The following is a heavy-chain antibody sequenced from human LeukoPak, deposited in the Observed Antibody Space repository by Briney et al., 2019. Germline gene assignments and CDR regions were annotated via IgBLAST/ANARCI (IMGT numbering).Heavy chain of an antibody. J-gene: IGHJ3*02. Sequence: SETLSLTCAVSGGSISSGGYSWSWVRQPPGKGLEWIGYIYHTGSTYYNPSLKSRVTISVDMSKNQFSLKLRSVTAADTAVYYCARVHDYVWGSYQGAFDIWGQGTMVTVSS. D-gene: IGHD3-16*01. V-gene: IGHV4-30-2*01. CDR3: ARVHDYVWGSYQGAFDI. CDR1: GGSISSGGYS. CDR2: IYHTGST.